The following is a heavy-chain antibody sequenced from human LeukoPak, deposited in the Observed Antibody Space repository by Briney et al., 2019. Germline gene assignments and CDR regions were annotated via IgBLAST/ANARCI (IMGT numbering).Heavy chain of an antibody. V-gene: IGHV3-23*01. CDR3: AKDPSGYNWNVVDASDI. CDR1: GFTFSSSA. J-gene: IGHJ3*02. CDR2: ISGSGSGGST. D-gene: IGHD1-1*01. Sequence: GGSLRLSCAASGFTFSSSAMSWVRQAPGKGLEWVSSISGSGSGGSTYYADSVKGRFTISRDNSKNTLYLQMNSLRAEDTAVYYCAKDPSGYNWNVVDASDIWGQGTMVTVSS.